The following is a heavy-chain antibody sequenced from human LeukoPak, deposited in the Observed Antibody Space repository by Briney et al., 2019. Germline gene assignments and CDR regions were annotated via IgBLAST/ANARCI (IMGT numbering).Heavy chain of an antibody. J-gene: IGHJ4*02. CDR1: GGTFISYT. CDR2: IIPILGIA. V-gene: IGHV1-69*02. Sequence: SVKVSCKASGGTFISYTISWVRQAPGQGREWMGRIIPILGIANYAQKFQGRVTITADKSTSTAYMELSSLRSEDTAVYYCASTGYQLTIDYYFDYWGQGTLVTVSS. D-gene: IGHD2-2*01. CDR3: ASTGYQLTIDYYFDY.